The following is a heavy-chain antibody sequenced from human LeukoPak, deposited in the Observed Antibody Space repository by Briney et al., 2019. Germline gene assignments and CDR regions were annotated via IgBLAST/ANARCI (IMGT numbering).Heavy chain of an antibody. J-gene: IGHJ4*02. CDR2: ISAYNGNT. D-gene: IGHD2-15*01. CDR3: ARVLVVVAATTDHPDY. V-gene: IGHV1-18*01. CDR1: GYTFTSYG. Sequence: ASVKVSXKASGYTFTSYGISWVRQAPGQGLEWMGWISAYNGNTNYAQKLQGRVTMTTDTSTSTAYMELRSLRSDDTAVYYCARVLVVVAATTDHPDYWGQGTLVTVSS.